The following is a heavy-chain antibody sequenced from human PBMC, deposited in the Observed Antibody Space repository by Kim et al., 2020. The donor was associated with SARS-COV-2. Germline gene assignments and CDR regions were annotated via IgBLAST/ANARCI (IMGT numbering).Heavy chain of an antibody. CDR3: ARSGRLVDATPEYFQH. D-gene: IGHD2-15*01. CDR2: IYYSGST. Sequence: SETLSLTCTVSGGSISSSSYYWGWIRQPPGKGLEWIGSIYYSGSTYYNPSLKSRVTISVDTSKNQFSLKLSSVTAADTAVYYCARSGRLVDATPEYFQHWGQGTLVTVSS. V-gene: IGHV4-39*01. J-gene: IGHJ1*01. CDR1: GGSISSSSYY.